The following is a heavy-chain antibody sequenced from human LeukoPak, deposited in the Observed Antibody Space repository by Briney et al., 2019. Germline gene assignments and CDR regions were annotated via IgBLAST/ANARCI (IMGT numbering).Heavy chain of an antibody. J-gene: IGHJ6*03. Sequence: GGSLRLSCAASGFTFSSYWMSWVRQAPGKGLEWMANIKQGGSEKYYVDSVKGRFTISRDNVKNSLYMQMICLRAEDTAVYYCARVMSASVWRSYGSYYYYYYMDIWGKGTTVTVSS. CDR1: GFTFSSYW. CDR3: ARVMSASVWRSYGSYYYYYYMDI. D-gene: IGHD3-16*01. CDR2: IKQGGSEK. V-gene: IGHV3-7*01.